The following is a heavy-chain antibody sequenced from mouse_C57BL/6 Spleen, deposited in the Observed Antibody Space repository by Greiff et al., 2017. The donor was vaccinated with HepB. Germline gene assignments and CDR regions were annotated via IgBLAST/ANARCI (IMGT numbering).Heavy chain of an antibody. J-gene: IGHJ2*01. Sequence: EVKLQESGPGLVKPSQSLSLTCSVTGYSITSGYYWNWIRQFPGNKLEWMGYISYDGSNNYNPSLKNRISITRDTSKNQFFLKLNSVTTEDTATYYCARVGYSNWYFDYWGQGTTLTVSS. CDR3: ARVGYSNWYFDY. V-gene: IGHV3-6*01. D-gene: IGHD2-5*01. CDR2: ISYDGSN. CDR1: GYSITSGYY.